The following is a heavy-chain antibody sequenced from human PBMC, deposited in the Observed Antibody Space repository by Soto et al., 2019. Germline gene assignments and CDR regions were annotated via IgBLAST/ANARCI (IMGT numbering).Heavy chain of an antibody. CDR2: VWHDGSKE. CDR3: ERGRGGDYGGNSGYYDY. V-gene: IGHV3-33*01. J-gene: IGHJ4*02. CDR1: GFTFSGHG. D-gene: IGHD4-17*01. Sequence: QVQLVESGGGVVQPGRSLRLSCAASGFTFSGHGMHWVRQAPGKGLEWVAVVWHDGSKEYYADSVKGRFTISRDNSKNTLYLQMNSLRAEDTAVYYCERGRGGDYGGNSGYYDYWGQGTLVTVSS.